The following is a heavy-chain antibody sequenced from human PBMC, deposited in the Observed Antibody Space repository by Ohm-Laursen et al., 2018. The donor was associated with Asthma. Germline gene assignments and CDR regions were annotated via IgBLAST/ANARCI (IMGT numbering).Heavy chain of an antibody. CDR2: INPNSDGT. CDR3: ARDGGNWNYFDY. J-gene: IGHJ4*02. Sequence: SSVKVPCKASGYTFIGNYIHWVRQAPGQGLEWMGRINPNSDGTNYAQKFQGRITMTRDTSITTTYMELTRLTSDDTAVYYCARDGGNWNYFDYWGQGTLVTVSS. V-gene: IGHV1-2*06. D-gene: IGHD1-20*01. CDR1: GYTFIGNY.